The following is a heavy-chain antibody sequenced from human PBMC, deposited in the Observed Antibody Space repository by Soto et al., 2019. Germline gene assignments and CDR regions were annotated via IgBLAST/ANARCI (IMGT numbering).Heavy chain of an antibody. CDR2: ISYDGSNK. V-gene: IGHV3-30-3*01. CDR3: ARGWDIA. D-gene: IGHD2-15*01. Sequence: GGSLRLSCAASGFTFSSYAMHWVRQAPGKGLEWVAVISYDGSNKYYADSVKGRFTISRDNSKNTLYLQMNSLRAEDTAVYYCARGWDIAWGQGTLVTVSS. CDR1: GFTFSSYA. J-gene: IGHJ5*02.